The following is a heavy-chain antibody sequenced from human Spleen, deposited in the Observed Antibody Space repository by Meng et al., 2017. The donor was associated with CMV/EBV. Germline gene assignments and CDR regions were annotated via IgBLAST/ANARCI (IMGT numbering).Heavy chain of an antibody. V-gene: IGHV3-21*06. J-gene: IGHJ4*02. D-gene: IGHD3-16*01. CDR3: ARDGWGRTTHLGS. CDR1: GFSFSSYT. Sequence: GGSLRLSCAASGFSFSSYTMNWVRQSPGGGLEWVSSTSAGGDYTYYADSVKGRFTISRDNAKNSLFLQMNNLRADDTSFYYCARDGWGRTTHLGSWGQGTLVTVSS. CDR2: TSAGGDYT.